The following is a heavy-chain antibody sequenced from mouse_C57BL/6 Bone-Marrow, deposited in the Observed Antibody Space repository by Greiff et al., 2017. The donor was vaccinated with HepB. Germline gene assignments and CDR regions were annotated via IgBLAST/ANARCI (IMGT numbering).Heavy chain of an antibody. D-gene: IGHD1-1*01. CDR3: TRDHCGSWYFDV. J-gene: IGHJ1*03. CDR1: GFTFSSYA. CDR2: ISSGGDYI. V-gene: IGHV5-9-1*02. Sequence: EVQLVESGEGLVKPGGSLKLSCAASGFTFSSYAMSWVRQTPEKRLEWVAYISSGGDYIYYADTVKGRFTIYRDNARNTLYLQMSSLKSEDTAMYYCTRDHCGSWYFDVWGTGTTVTVSS.